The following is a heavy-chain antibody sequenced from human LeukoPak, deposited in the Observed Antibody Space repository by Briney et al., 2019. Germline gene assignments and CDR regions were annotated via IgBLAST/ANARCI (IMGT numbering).Heavy chain of an antibody. V-gene: IGHV3-23*01. CDR2: ISGSGGST. Sequence: PGGSLRLSCAASGFTFSSYAMSWVRQAPGKGLEWVSAISGSGGSTYYADSVKGRFTISRDNSKNTLYLQMNSLRDEDTAVYYCAKSRGSSWPHLQGYWGQGTLVTVSS. CDR1: GFTFSSYA. CDR3: AKSRGSSWPHLQGY. D-gene: IGHD6-13*01. J-gene: IGHJ4*02.